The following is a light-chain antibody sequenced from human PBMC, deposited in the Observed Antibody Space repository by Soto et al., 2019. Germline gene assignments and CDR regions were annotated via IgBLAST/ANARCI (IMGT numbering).Light chain of an antibody. CDR1: QIVNRQ. CDR3: QHTLKWPPT. CDR2: DTS. Sequence: EIGMTQSPASLSLTPGERGTLSCRASQIVNRQVLWYQHRPGQAPRLLIYDTSARAAGIPARFSGSGSATEFTLTISSLQSEDFALYYCQHTLKWPPTFGQGTKVDIK. V-gene: IGKV3-15*01. J-gene: IGKJ1*01.